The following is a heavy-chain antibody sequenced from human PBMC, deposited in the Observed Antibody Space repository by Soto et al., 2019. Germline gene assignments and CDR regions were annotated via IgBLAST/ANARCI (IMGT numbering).Heavy chain of an antibody. CDR1: GFSLSHYG. V-gene: IGHV3-33*01. Sequence: QVQLVESGGDVVQPGRSLTLSCAASGFSLSHYGIPWVRQAPGKGLEWVAVLWYDGSKKYYADSVKGRFTISRDNSKNIVFVQMNSLRYEDRAIYYGAREADTSGPYSHFDYWGQVT. CDR3: AREADTSGPYSHFDY. CDR2: LWYDGSKK. D-gene: IGHD3-22*01. J-gene: IGHJ4*02.